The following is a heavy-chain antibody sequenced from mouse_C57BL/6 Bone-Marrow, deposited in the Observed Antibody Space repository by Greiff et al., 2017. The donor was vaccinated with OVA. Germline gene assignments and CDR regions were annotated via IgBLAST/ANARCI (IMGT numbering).Heavy chain of an antibody. V-gene: IGHV14-4*01. CDR3: TTGGSSYYFDY. D-gene: IGHD1-1*01. CDR2: IDPENGDT. Sequence: EVQLQQSGAELVRPGASVKLSCTASGFNIKDDYMHWVKQRHEQGLEWIGWIDPENGDTEYASKFQGKATITADTSSNTAYLQLSSLTSEDTAVYYCTTGGSSYYFDYWGQGTTLTVSS. CDR1: GFNIKDDY. J-gene: IGHJ2*01.